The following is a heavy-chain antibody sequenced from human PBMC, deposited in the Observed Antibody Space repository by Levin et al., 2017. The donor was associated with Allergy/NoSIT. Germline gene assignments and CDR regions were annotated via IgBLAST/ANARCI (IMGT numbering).Heavy chain of an antibody. D-gene: IGHD6-13*01. J-gene: IGHJ4*02. Sequence: LSLPCAASGFTFRSSGMHWVRQAPGKGLEWVAGISYDGSNKYYADSVKGRFTISRDNSKNTLYLQMNSLRAEDTAVYYCANGRGQQQLVPELDYWGQGTLVTVSS. V-gene: IGHV3-30*18. CDR2: ISYDGSNK. CDR3: ANGRGQQQLVPELDY. CDR1: GFTFRSSG.